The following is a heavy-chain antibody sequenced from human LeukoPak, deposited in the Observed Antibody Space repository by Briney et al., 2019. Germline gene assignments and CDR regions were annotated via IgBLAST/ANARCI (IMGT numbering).Heavy chain of an antibody. CDR3: ARGYDFWSGYYSIGDRVAFDI. CDR1: GGSISSGSYY. CDR2: IYTSGST. J-gene: IGHJ3*02. Sequence: SQTLSLTCTVSGGSISSGSYYWSWIRQPAGKGLEWIGRIYTSGSTNYNPSLKSRVTISVDTSKNQFSLKLSSVTAADTAVYFCARGYDFWSGYYSIGDRVAFDIWGQGTMVTVSS. V-gene: IGHV4-61*02. D-gene: IGHD3-3*01.